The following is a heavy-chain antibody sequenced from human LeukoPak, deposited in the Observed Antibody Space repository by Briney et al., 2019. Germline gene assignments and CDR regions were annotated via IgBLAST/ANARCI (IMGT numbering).Heavy chain of an antibody. CDR2: IKQDGSEK. CDR3: ARVQRSYYDFWSGYPPHYYMDV. V-gene: IGHV3-7*01. D-gene: IGHD3-3*01. J-gene: IGHJ6*03. CDR1: GFTFSSYW. Sequence: GGSLRLSCAASGFTFSSYWMSWVRQAPGKGLEWVANIKQDGSEKYYVDSVKGRFTISRDNAKNSLYLQMNSLRAEDTAVYYCARVQRSYYDFWSGYPPHYYMDVWGKGTTVTVSS.